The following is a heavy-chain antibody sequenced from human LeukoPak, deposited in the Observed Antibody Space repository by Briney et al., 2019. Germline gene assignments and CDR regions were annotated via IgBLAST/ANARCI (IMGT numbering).Heavy chain of an antibody. CDR3: ARVGVDSSGYSTLFDY. V-gene: IGHV4-59*01. J-gene: IGHJ4*02. CDR2: IYYSGST. CDR1: GGSISSYY. D-gene: IGHD3-22*01. Sequence: SETLSLTCTVSGGSISSYYWSWIRQPPGKGLEWIGYIYYSGSTNYNPSLKSRVTISVDTSKNQLSLKLSSVTAADTAVYYCARVGVDSSGYSTLFDYWGQGTLVTVSS.